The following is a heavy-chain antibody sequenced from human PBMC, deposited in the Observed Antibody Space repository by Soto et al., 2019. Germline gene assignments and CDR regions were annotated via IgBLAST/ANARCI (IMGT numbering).Heavy chain of an antibody. Sequence: DVQLLESGGGLVQPGWSLRLSCSASGFTFSNYAMSWVRRIPGKGLEWVSAISGSGGSTNYEDSVKGRFTISRDNSKSTLYLQMNSLRVDDTAVYYCAKGSPYSGTYFHPWGQGTLVTVSS. V-gene: IGHV3-23*01. D-gene: IGHD1-26*01. J-gene: IGHJ5*02. CDR1: GFTFSNYA. CDR2: ISGSGGST. CDR3: AKGSPYSGTYFHP.